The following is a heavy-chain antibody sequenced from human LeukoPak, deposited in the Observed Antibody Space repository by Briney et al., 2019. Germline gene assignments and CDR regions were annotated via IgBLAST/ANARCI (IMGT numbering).Heavy chain of an antibody. D-gene: IGHD2-2*01. V-gene: IGHV1-69*01. Sequence: GASVKVSCKASGGTFSSYAISWVRQAPGQGLEWMGGIIPIFGTANYAQKFQGRVTITADESTSTAYMELSSLRPEDTAVYYCAGRYCSSTSCPPSGHWGQGTLVTVSS. CDR3: AGRYCSSTSCPPSGH. J-gene: IGHJ4*02. CDR1: GGTFSSYA. CDR2: IIPIFGTA.